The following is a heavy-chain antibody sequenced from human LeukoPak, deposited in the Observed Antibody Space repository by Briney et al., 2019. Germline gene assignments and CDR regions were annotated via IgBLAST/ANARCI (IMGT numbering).Heavy chain of an antibody. CDR3: ARALADSRGYYLGFDY. CDR1: GFTFSGYG. D-gene: IGHD3-22*01. V-gene: IGHV3-48*04. Sequence: PGGSLRLSCAASGFTFSGYGMNWVRQAPGKGLEWVSYISSSGSTIYYADSVKGRLTIFRDNAKKSLYLQMNSLRPDDTALYYCARALADSRGYYLGFDYWGQGTLVTVSS. J-gene: IGHJ4*02. CDR2: ISSSGSTI.